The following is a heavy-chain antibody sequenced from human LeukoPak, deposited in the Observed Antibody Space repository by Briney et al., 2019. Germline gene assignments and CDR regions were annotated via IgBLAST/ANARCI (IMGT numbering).Heavy chain of an antibody. D-gene: IGHD6-19*01. CDR3: TTAAVAGKVYYYYYYMDV. CDR2: IRSKANSYAT. CDR1: GFTFSGSA. Sequence: PGGSLRLSCAASGFTFSGSAMHWVRQASGKGLEWVGRIRSKANSYATAYAASVKGRFTISRDDSKNTAYLQMNSLETEDTAVYYCTTAAVAGKVYYYYYYMDVWGKGTTVTVSS. J-gene: IGHJ6*03. V-gene: IGHV3-73*01.